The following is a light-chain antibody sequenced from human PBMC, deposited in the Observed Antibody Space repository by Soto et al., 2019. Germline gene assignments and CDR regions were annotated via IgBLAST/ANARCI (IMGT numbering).Light chain of an antibody. J-gene: IGLJ1*01. CDR3: ISYTSDDVRYV. V-gene: IGLV2-14*01. Sequence: QSVLTQPASVSGTPGQSITISCTGSNSDVGIYDFVSWYQHHPGRAPKLIVSEVSHRPSGVSNRFYGSKSGNTASLTISGLQSEAEADYYCISYTSDDVRYVFGTGTKLTVL. CDR1: NSDVGIYDF. CDR2: EVS.